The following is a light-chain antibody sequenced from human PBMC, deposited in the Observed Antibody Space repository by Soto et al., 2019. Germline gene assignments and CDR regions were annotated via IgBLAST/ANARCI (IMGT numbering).Light chain of an antibody. V-gene: IGLV1-40*01. CDR1: SSNIGAGYD. CDR2: GNT. J-gene: IGLJ2*01. CDR3: RSFDSSLSVV. Sequence: QSVLTQPPSVSGAPGQRVTISCTGSSSNIGAGYDVHWYQHLPGRAPKLLIYGNTNRPSGVPDRFSGSTSGTSASLAIPGLQAEDEADYYCRSFDSSLSVVFGGGTKLTVL.